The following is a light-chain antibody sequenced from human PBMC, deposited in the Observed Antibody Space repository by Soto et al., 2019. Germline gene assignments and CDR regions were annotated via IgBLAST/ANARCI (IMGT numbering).Light chain of an antibody. V-gene: IGKV3-20*01. J-gene: IGKJ2*01. CDR3: QQYGSSSYT. Sequence: EIVLTQCPGTVSLSPGERATLSCRASQSISSSYLAWYQQKPGQAPRLLIYAASSRATGIPDRFSGSGSGTDFTLTISRLEPEDFAVYYCQQYGSSSYTFGQGTQLEIK. CDR2: AAS. CDR1: QSISSSY.